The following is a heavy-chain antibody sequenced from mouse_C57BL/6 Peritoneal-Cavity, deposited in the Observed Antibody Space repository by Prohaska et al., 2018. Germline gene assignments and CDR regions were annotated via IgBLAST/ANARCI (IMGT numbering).Heavy chain of an antibody. J-gene: IGHJ4*01. V-gene: IGHV1-74*01. CDR3: AIFGYYAMDY. Sequence: GRIHPSDSDTNYNQKFKGKATLTVDKSSSTAYMQLSSLTSEDSAVYYCAIFGYYAMDYWGQGTSVTVSS. CDR2: IHPSDSDT.